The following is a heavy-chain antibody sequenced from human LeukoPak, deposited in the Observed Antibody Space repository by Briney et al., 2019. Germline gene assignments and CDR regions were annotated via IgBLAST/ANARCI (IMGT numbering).Heavy chain of an antibody. V-gene: IGHV4-59*01. CDR3: ARGLKRYDAFDI. D-gene: IGHD3-16*02. Sequence: SETLSLTCTVSGGSISSYYWSWTRQPPGKGLERIGYIYYSGSTNYNPSLKSRVTISVDTSKNQFSLKLSSVTAADTAVFYCARGLKRYDAFDIWGQGTMVTVSS. CDR2: IYYSGST. J-gene: IGHJ3*02. CDR1: GGSISSYY.